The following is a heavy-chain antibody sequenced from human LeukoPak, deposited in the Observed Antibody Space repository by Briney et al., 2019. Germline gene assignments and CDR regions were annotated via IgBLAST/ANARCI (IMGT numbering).Heavy chain of an antibody. V-gene: IGHV3-64*01. Sequence: GRSLRLSCAASGFTFSSYAMHWVRQAPGKGLEYVSAISSNGGSTYYANSVKGRFTISRDNSKNTLYLQMGSLRAEDMAVYYCARGTLYGDYAWFDPWGQGTLVTVSS. CDR3: ARGTLYGDYAWFDP. J-gene: IGHJ5*02. D-gene: IGHD4-17*01. CDR2: ISSNGGST. CDR1: GFTFSSYA.